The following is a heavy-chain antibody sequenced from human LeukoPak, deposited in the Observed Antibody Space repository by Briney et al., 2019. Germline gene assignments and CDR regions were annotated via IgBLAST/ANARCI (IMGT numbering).Heavy chain of an antibody. J-gene: IGHJ4*02. V-gene: IGHV3-30-3*01. CDR3: ARAPVLRFLEWLIS. CDR1: GFTFSSYA. D-gene: IGHD3-3*01. CDR2: ISYDGSNK. Sequence: RRSLRLSCAASGFTFSSYAMHWVRRAPGKGLEWVAVISYDGSNKYYADSVKGRFTISRDNSKNTLYLQMNSLRAEDTAVYYCARAPVLRFLEWLISWGQGTLVTVSS.